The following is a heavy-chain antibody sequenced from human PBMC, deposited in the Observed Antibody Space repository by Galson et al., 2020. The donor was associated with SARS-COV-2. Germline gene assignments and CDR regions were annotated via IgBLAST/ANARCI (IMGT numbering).Heavy chain of an antibody. Sequence: SVISGGGFTTDYADSVKGRFTISRDNSKNTLYLQMNSLRAEDTAVYYCAKASVFNGYYMYYFDNWGQGTLVTVSS. D-gene: IGHD3-9*01. CDR3: AKASVFNGYYMYYFDN. CDR2: ISGGGFTT. J-gene: IGHJ4*02. V-gene: IGHV3-23*01.